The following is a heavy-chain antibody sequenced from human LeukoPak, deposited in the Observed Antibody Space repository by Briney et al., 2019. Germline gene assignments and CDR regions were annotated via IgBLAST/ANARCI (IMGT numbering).Heavy chain of an antibody. D-gene: IGHD5/OR15-5a*01. CDR2: INQDGREK. CDR1: GFTFSDSW. V-gene: IGHV3-7*01. CDR3: ARERQGSSLYDGKEPFYY. Sequence: GGSLKLSCVASGFTFSDSWMSWVRQVPGKGLQWVANINQDGREKNYVDSVKGRFTISRDNGKNSLYLQMDSLRAEDTAVYYCARERQGSSLYDGKEPFYYWGQGILVTVAS. J-gene: IGHJ4*02.